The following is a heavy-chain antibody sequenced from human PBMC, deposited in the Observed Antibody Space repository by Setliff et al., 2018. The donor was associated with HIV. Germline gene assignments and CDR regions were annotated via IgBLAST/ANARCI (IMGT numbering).Heavy chain of an antibody. Sequence: PSETLSLTCTVSGGSISSYYWSWIRQPPGKGLEWIGYIYHTGTTKYNPSLKSRVTLSVDKSKTRFSLQLNSVTAADTAVYYCARGLVPHFDPWGQGTQVTVSS. CDR2: IYHTGTT. J-gene: IGHJ5*02. CDR1: GGSISSYY. CDR3: ARGLVPHFDP. V-gene: IGHV4-59*12.